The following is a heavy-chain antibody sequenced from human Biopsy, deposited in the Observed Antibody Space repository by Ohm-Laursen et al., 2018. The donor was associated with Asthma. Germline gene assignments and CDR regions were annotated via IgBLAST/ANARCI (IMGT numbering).Heavy chain of an antibody. Sequence: ASVKASCKPSGYTFIGYHIHWARQAPGQGLEWMGRINPNSGGTNYAQKFPGRVTMTSDTSISTAYMELSRLRSDDTALYYCARGQKSPGDRWFDPWGQGTLVTVSS. J-gene: IGHJ5*02. CDR3: ARGQKSPGDRWFDP. V-gene: IGHV1-2*06. CDR1: GYTFIGYH. D-gene: IGHD7-27*01. CDR2: INPNSGGT.